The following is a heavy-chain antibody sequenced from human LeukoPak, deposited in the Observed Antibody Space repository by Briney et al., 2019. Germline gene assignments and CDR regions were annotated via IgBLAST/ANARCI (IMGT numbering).Heavy chain of an antibody. CDR2: ISPNSGGT. CDR1: GYTFTGYY. V-gene: IGHV1-2*06. J-gene: IGHJ3*02. CDR3: ARVIYGSSGWYDAFDI. Sequence: ASVKVSCKASGYTFTGYYMHWVRQAPGQGLEWMGRISPNSGGTNYAQKFQGRVTMTRDTSISTAYMELSRLRSDDTAVYYCARVIYGSSGWYDAFDIWGQGTMVTVSS. D-gene: IGHD6-19*01.